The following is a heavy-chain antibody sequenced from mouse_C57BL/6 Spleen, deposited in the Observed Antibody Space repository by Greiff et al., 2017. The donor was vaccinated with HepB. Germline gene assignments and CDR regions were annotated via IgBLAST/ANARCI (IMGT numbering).Heavy chain of an antibody. V-gene: IGHV1-69*01. CDR3: ARFVGYGSSPYWYFDV. CDR1: GYTFTSYW. Sequence: QVQLQQPGAELVMPGASVKLSCKASGYTFTSYWMHWVKQRPGQGLEWIGEIDPSDSYTNYNQKFKGKSTLTVDKSSSTAYMQLSSLTSEDSAVYYCARFVGYGSSPYWYFDVWGTGTTVTVSS. J-gene: IGHJ1*03. CDR2: IDPSDSYT. D-gene: IGHD1-1*01.